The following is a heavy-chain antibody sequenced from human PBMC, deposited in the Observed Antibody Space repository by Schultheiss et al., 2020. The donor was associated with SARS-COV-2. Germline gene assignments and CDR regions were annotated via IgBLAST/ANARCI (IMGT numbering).Heavy chain of an antibody. CDR3: ARDGSPAEYGAY. J-gene: IGHJ4*02. D-gene: IGHD1-26*01. CDR2: IWYDGSNK. V-gene: IGHV3-33*01. CDR1: GFTFNGYG. Sequence: GGSLRLSCAASGFTFNGYGMHWVRQAPGRGLQWVAVIWYDGSNKYYADSVKGRFTVSRDNSKNTLYLQINSLSAEDTAVYYCARDGSPAEYGAYWGQGILVTVSS.